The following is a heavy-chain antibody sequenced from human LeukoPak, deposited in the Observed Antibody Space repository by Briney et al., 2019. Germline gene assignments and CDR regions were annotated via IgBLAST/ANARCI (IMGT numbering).Heavy chain of an antibody. Sequence: GGSLRLSCAASGSTFSDYYMNWIRQAPGKGLEWVSHISSRSSTMYYADSVKGRFTISRDNAKNSLYLQMSGLRAEDTAVYYCARDHGSSWRSSSHSYMDVWGKGTTVTVSS. CDR1: GSTFSDYY. J-gene: IGHJ6*03. D-gene: IGHD6-13*01. CDR2: ISSRSSTM. CDR3: ARDHGSSWRSSSHSYMDV. V-gene: IGHV3-11*01.